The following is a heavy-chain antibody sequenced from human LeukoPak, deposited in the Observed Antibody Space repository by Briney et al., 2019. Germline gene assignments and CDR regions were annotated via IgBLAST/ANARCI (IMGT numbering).Heavy chain of an antibody. D-gene: IGHD4-17*01. CDR2: IYYSGST. Sequence: PSETLSLTCTVSGGSISSGDYYWSWIRQHPGKGLEWIGYIYYSGSTYYNPSLKSRVTISVDTSKNQFSLKLSSVTAADTAVYYCAREKLYGDLDYWGQGTLVTVSS. V-gene: IGHV4-31*03. CDR1: GGSISSGDYY. CDR3: AREKLYGDLDY. J-gene: IGHJ4*02.